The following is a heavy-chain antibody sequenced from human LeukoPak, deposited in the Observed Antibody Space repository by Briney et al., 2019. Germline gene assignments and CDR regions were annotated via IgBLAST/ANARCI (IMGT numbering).Heavy chain of an antibody. V-gene: IGHV4-39*02. CDR3: ARDLLNEGNHLDY. CDR1: GGSISSSNYY. J-gene: IGHJ4*02. CDR2: VYYSGST. Sequence: PSETLSLTCTVSGGSISSSNYYWGWIRQPPGKGLEWIGSVYYSGSTYYNPSLKSRVTISVDTSKNQFSLKLSSVTAADTAVYYCARDLLNEGNHLDYWGQGTLVTVSS. D-gene: IGHD4-23*01.